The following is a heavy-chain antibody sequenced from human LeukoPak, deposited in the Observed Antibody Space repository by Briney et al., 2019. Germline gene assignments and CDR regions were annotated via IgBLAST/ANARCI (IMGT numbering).Heavy chain of an antibody. CDR1: GNYW. J-gene: IGHJ4*02. D-gene: IGHD2/OR15-2a*01. Sequence: GRSLRLSCAASGNYWMHWVRQSPGKGLVWVSRINSDGSWTSYPDSVKGRFTISKDNAKNTVYLQMNSLRAEDTAVYYCVSFYETYWGRGTLVSVSS. V-gene: IGHV3-74*01. CDR2: INSDGSWT. CDR3: VSFYETY.